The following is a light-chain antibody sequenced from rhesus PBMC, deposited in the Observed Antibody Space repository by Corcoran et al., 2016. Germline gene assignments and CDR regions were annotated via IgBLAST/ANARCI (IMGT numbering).Light chain of an antibody. CDR3: CSYRSGSTYI. CDR1: SSGIASYSD. Sequence: QAALTQPPSVSKSLGQSVTISCPGTSSGIASYSDVSWYQQHPGKAPRLLIYSVRNRPSGVSDRVSGFKSASTASLTISGLQAEDEGIYYCCSYRSGSTYIFGAGTPLTVL. CDR2: SVR. J-gene: IGLJ1*01. V-gene: IGLV2-26*02.